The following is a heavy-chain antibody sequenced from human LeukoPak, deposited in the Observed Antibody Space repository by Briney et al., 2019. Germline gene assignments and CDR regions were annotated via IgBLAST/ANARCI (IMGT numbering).Heavy chain of an antibody. D-gene: IGHD3-3*01. CDR1: GGTFGSYA. V-gene: IGHV1-69*04. Sequence: ASVKVSCKASGGTFGSYAISWVRQAPGQGLEWMGRIIPILGIANYAQKFQGRVTITADKFTSTAYMELSSLRSEDTAVYYCARDLSAWSGTKNFDYWGQGTLVPVSS. J-gene: IGHJ4*02. CDR3: ARDLSAWSGTKNFDY. CDR2: IIPILGIA.